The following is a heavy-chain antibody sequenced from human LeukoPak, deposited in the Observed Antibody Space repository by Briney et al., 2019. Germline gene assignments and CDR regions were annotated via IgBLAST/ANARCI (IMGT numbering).Heavy chain of an antibody. CDR1: GFTFSSYS. CDR3: AKEPTPLFGVGDTFDS. D-gene: IGHD3-3*01. V-gene: IGHV3-21*01. CDR2: ISSSSSYI. Sequence: GGSLRLSCAASGFTFSSYSMNWVRQAPGKGLEWVSSISSSSSYIYYADSVKGRFTISRDNAKNSLYLQMNSLRAEDTAVYYCAKEPTPLFGVGDTFDSWGQGTVVIVSS. J-gene: IGHJ3*02.